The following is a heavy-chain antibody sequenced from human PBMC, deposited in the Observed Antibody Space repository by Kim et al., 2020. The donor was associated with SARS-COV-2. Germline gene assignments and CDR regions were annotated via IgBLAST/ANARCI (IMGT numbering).Heavy chain of an antibody. J-gene: IGHJ4*02. D-gene: IGHD1-1*01. CDR3: ARDQGWDGPHQLGF. V-gene: IGHV3-23*01. Sequence: AEYVKGRFTVSRDDSKNTVCLQTNSMSDEDTALYYCARDQGWDGPHQLGFWGQGTLVTVSS.